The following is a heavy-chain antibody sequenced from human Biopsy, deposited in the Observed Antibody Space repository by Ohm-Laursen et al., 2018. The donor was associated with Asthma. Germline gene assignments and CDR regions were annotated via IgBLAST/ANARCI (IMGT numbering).Heavy chain of an antibody. CDR3: AKSADYYDSTDYLDF. CDR1: GFSFDDWA. J-gene: IGHJ4*01. Sequence: SLRLSCAASGFSFDDWAMHWVRHAPGKGLEWVSSISWNSGNIDYADSVKGRFTISRDNAKNSLYLQMQSLRPEDTAFYYCAKSADYYDSTDYLDFWGRGTLVTVSS. V-gene: IGHV3-9*01. CDR2: ISWNSGNI. D-gene: IGHD3-22*01.